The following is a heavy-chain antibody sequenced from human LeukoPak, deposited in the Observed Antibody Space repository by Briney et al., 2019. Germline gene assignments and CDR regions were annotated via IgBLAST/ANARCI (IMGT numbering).Heavy chain of an antibody. V-gene: IGHV4-34*01. D-gene: IGHD3-16*01. CDR1: GFTFSSYG. CDR3: ARHYGP. Sequence: TGGSLRLSCAASGFTFSSYGMHWVRQPPGKGLEWIGEIYHSGSTNYNPSLKSRVTISVDTSKNQFSLKLNSVTAADTAVYYCARHYGPWGQGTLVTVSS. J-gene: IGHJ5*02. CDR2: IYHSGST.